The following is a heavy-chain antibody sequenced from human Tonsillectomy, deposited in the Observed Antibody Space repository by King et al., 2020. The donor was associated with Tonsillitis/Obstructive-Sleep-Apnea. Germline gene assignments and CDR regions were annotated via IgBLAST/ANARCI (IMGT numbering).Heavy chain of an antibody. V-gene: IGHV5-51*01. CDR1: GYSFTSYW. Sequence: QLVQSGAEVKKPGESLKISCKGPGYSFTSYWIGWVRQMPGKGLEWMGIIYPGDSDTRYSPSFQGQVTISADKSISTAYLQWSSLKASDTAMYYCARGVGGDIVVVPAAATVFDYWGQGTLVTVSS. CDR2: IYPGDSDT. CDR3: ARGVGGDIVVVPAAATVFDY. D-gene: IGHD2-2*01. J-gene: IGHJ4*02.